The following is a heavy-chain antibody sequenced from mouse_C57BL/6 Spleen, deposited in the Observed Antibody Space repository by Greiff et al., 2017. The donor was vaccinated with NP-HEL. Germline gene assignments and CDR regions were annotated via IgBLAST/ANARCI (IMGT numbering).Heavy chain of an antibody. CDR2: IDPSDSET. CDR3: AKERGSGPNYFDY. CDR1: GYTFTSYW. J-gene: IGHJ2*01. Sequence: QVQLQQPGAELVRPGSSVKLSCKASGYTFTSYWMHWVKQRPIQGLEWIGNIDPSDSETHYIQKFKDKATLTVDKSSSTAYMQLSSLTSDDSAVYYCAKERGSGPNYFDYWGQGTTLTVSS. V-gene: IGHV1-52*01.